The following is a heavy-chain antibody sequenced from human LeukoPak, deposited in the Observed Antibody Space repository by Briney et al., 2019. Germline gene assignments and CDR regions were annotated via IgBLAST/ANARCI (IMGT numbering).Heavy chain of an antibody. Sequence: GESLRLSCAASGFTFSRFRMSWVRQPPGRGLEWVANINQDGSEIYYVDSVKGRFTVSTDNAKNSLYLQMTSLRAEDTAVYYCASSWGSAIDFWGQGTLVTVSS. CDR3: ASSWGSAIDF. J-gene: IGHJ4*02. V-gene: IGHV3-7*01. CDR2: INQDGSEI. CDR1: GFTFSRFR. D-gene: IGHD3-16*01.